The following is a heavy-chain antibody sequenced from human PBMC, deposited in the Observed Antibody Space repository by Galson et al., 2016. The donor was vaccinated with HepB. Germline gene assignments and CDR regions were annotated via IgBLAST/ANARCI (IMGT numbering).Heavy chain of an antibody. V-gene: IGHV4-59*01. CDR1: GASISGYY. D-gene: IGHD6-19*01. CDR2: IYYSGRT. CDR3: ARDASGGWYGFHYGMDV. J-gene: IGHJ6*02. Sequence: SETLSLTCTVSGASISGYYLSWIRQPPGKGLEWIGYIYYSGRTNYNPSLKSRVTISVDTSKNQFSLKLSSVTAADTAVYYCARDASGGWYGFHYGMDVWGQGTTVTVSS.